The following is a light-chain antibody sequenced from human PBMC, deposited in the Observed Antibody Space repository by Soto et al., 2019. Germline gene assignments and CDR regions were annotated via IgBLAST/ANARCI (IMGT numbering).Light chain of an antibody. Sequence: QSVLNQPPSASGTPGQRVTISCSGSSSNIASNTVNWYQQLPGTAPKLLIDSNHQRPSGVPDRFSGSKSGTSDSLAISGLQFEDEADYYCAAWDYSLNGYVVFGGGTKLTVL. CDR3: AAWDYSLNGYVV. CDR2: SNH. CDR1: SSNIASNT. J-gene: IGLJ2*01. V-gene: IGLV1-44*01.